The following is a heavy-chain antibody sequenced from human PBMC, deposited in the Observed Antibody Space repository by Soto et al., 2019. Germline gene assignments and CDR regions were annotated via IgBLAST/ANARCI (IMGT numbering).Heavy chain of an antibody. V-gene: IGHV4-59*01. J-gene: IGHJ4*02. CDR3: ARGAPQLSIFGVVPGMNFDY. D-gene: IGHD3-3*01. CDR2: IYYSGST. Sequence: SETLSLTCTVSGGSISSYYWSWIRQPPGKGLEWIGYIYYSGSTNYNPSLKSRVPISVDTSKNQFSLKLSSVTAADTAVYYCARGAPQLSIFGVVPGMNFDYWGQGTLVTVSS. CDR1: GGSISSYY.